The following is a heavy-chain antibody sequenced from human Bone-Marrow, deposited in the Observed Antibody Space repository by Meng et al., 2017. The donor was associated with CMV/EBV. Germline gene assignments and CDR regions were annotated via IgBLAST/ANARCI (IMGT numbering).Heavy chain of an antibody. CDR2: INPNSGGT. J-gene: IGHJ4*02. D-gene: IGHD1-26*01. Sequence: ASVKVSCKASGGTFSSYAISWVRQAPGQGLEWMGWINPNSGGTNYAQKFQGRVTMTRDTSISTAYMELSRLRSDDTAVYYCARQTPSLGATPHLDYWGQGMLVTVSS. CDR1: GGTFSSYA. V-gene: IGHV1-2*02. CDR3: ARQTPSLGATPHLDY.